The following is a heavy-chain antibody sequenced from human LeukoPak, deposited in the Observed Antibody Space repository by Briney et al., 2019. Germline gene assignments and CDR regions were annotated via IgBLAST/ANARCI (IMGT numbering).Heavy chain of an antibody. V-gene: IGHV1-69*04. CDR2: IIPILGIA. D-gene: IGHD3-22*01. CDR1: GGTFSSYA. J-gene: IGHJ4*02. CDR3: ARDRYYYDSSGYYHFDY. Sequence: ASVKVSCKASGGTFSSYAISWVRQAPGQGLEWMGRIIPILGIANYAQKFQGRVTITADKSASTAYMELSSLRSEDTAVYYCARDRYYYDSSGYYHFDYWGQGTLVTVSS.